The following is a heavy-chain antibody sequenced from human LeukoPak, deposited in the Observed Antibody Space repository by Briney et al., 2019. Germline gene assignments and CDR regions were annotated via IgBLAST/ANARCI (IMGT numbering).Heavy chain of an antibody. D-gene: IGHD6-19*01. J-gene: IGHJ3*02. CDR1: GGSISSYY. CDR2: IYYSGST. V-gene: IGHV4-59*01. Sequence: MPSETLSLTCTVSGGSISSYYWSWIRQPPGKGLEWIGYIYYSGSTNYNPSLKSRVTISVDTSKNQFSLKLSSVTAADTAVYYCARDRSTSSGWSDAFDIWGQGTMVTVSS. CDR3: ARDRSTSSGWSDAFDI.